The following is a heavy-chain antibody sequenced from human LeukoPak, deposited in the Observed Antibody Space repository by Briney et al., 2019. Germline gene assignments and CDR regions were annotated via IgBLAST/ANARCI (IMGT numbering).Heavy chain of an antibody. D-gene: IGHD3-9*01. Sequence: ASVKVSCKASGYTFTSYGISWVRQAPGQGLEWMGWISAYNGNTNYAQKLQGRVTMTTDTSTSTAYMELRSLRSDDTAVYYCARDPSGYDILTGYYWEGSAFDIWGQGTMVTVSS. CDR3: ARDPSGYDILTGYYWEGSAFDI. CDR1: GYTFTSYG. J-gene: IGHJ3*02. CDR2: ISAYNGNT. V-gene: IGHV1-18*01.